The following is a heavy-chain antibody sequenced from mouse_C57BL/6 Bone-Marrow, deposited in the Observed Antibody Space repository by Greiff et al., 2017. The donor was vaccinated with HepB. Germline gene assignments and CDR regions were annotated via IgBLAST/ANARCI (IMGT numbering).Heavy chain of an antibody. Sequence: EVQLVESGGGLVKPGGSLKLSCAASGFTFSSYAMSWVRQTPEKRLEWVATISDGGSYTYYPDNVKGRFTISRDNAKNNLYLQMSHLKSEDTAMYYCARKGADYSNPYYAMDYWGQGTSVTVSS. J-gene: IGHJ4*01. CDR2: ISDGGSYT. V-gene: IGHV5-4*01. CDR1: GFTFSSYA. CDR3: ARKGADYSNPYYAMDY. D-gene: IGHD2-5*01.